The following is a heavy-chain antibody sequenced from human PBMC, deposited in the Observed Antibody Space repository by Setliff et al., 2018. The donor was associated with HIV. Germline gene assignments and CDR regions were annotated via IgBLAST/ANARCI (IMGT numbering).Heavy chain of an antibody. V-gene: IGHV4-39*01. Sequence: SETLSLTCTVSGGSISSTAYYWGWIRQPPGKGLEWIGSIYYSGSTYYNPSLKSRVTISVDTSKNQFSLKLSSVTAADTAVYYCATGTAATGTGVGYWGQGTLVTVSS. D-gene: IGHD6-13*01. CDR1: GGSISSTAYY. J-gene: IGHJ4*02. CDR2: IYYSGST. CDR3: ATGTAATGTGVGY.